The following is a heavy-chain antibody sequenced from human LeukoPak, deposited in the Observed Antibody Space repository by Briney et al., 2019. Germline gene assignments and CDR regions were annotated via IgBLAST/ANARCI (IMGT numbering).Heavy chain of an antibody. CDR2: ISYDGSNK. V-gene: IGHV3-30-3*01. Sequence: PGGSLRLSCAASGFTFSSYAMHWVRQAPGKGLEWVAVISYDGSNKYYADSVKGRFTISRDNSKYTLYLQMNSLRVEDTAVYYCARDAQATYDNAFDIWGQGTMVTVSS. CDR3: ARDAQATYDNAFDI. D-gene: IGHD2-8*01. CDR1: GFTFSSYA. J-gene: IGHJ3*02.